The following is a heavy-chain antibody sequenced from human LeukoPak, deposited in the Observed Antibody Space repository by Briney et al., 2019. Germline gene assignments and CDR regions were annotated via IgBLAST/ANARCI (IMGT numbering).Heavy chain of an antibody. CDR1: GFTFGGYA. CDR3: ARTIAQYSNSWLYFYYGLDV. V-gene: IGHV3-23*01. D-gene: IGHD6-13*01. J-gene: IGHJ6*02. Sequence: GGSLRLSCTASGFTFGGYAVTWVRQAPGKGLEWVSSISGGSVDTYYADSVKGRFTASRDNSKSTFYLQMNSLRAEDTAVYYCARTIAQYSNSWLYFYYGLDVWGQGTPVTVSS. CDR2: ISGGSVDT.